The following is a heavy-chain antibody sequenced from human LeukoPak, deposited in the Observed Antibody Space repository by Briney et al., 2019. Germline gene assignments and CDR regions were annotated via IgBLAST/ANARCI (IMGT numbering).Heavy chain of an antibody. CDR2: ISSGGGANR. CDR3: ARIGTTTRGPAGLDV. J-gene: IGHJ6*02. D-gene: IGHD2/OR15-2a*01. V-gene: IGHV3-48*03. Sequence: GGALTLSCAASGFTFSSYEMNWVRQAPGKGLEWVSYISSGGGANRFYSESVKGRFTISRDNAKNSLYLHMNSLRAEDTGVYYCARIGTTTRGPAGLDVWGQGTTVTVSS. CDR1: GFTFSSYE.